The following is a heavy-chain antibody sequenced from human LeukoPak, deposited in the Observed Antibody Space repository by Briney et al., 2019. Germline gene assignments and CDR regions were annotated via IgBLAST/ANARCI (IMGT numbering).Heavy chain of an antibody. V-gene: IGHV3-21*01. CDR2: ISSSSTFI. CDR1: GFTFSTYS. Sequence: GGSLRLSCASSGFTFSTYSMNWVRQAPGKGLEWVPSISSSSTFIYYADSVKGRFTISRDNAKNSLHLQMNSLRAEDTAMYYCAGGDTGRFDHWGQGTLVTVSS. CDR3: AGGDTGRFDH. D-gene: IGHD2-8*02. J-gene: IGHJ4*02.